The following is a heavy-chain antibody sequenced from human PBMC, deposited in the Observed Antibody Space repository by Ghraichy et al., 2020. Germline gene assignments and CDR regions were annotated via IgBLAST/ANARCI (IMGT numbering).Heavy chain of an antibody. V-gene: IGHV1-2*02. D-gene: IGHD2-21*02. Sequence: ASVKVSCEASGYTFTAHYLHWVRQAPGQGVEWIGWIHPNSGGTRYAQKFQGRVTLTWDTSISTAFMELSTLRSDDTAVYYCARPAYCGGDCYWYFDLWGRGTLVTVPS. CDR2: IHPNSGGT. CDR3: ARPAYCGGDCYWYFDL. CDR1: GYTFTAHY. J-gene: IGHJ2*01.